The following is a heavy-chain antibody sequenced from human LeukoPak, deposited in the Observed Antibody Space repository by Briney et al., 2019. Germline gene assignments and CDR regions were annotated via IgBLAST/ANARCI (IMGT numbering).Heavy chain of an antibody. D-gene: IGHD6-19*01. CDR1: GFTFSSYG. Sequence: LGGSLRLSCAASGFTFSSYGMHWVRQAPGKGLEWVAVIWYDGSNKYNADSVKGRFTISRDNSKNTLYLQMNSLRAEDTAVYYCTRDIRGHSGGWYLSSGYLQHWGQGTLVTVSS. J-gene: IGHJ1*01. CDR3: TRDIRGHSGGWYLSSGYLQH. V-gene: IGHV3-33*08. CDR2: IWYDGSNK.